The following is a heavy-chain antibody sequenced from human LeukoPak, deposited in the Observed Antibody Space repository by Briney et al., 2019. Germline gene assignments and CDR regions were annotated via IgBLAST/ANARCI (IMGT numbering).Heavy chain of an antibody. Sequence: GGSLRLSCAASGFTFSDYSMSWVRQAPGKGLEWISYISSSSYSIYYSDSVKGRFTISRDNAKNSLYLQMNRLRAEDTALYFCAKDSTPVYTSTWVDYWGQGTLVTVSS. CDR3: AKDSTPVYTSTWVDY. J-gene: IGHJ4*02. D-gene: IGHD6-13*01. V-gene: IGHV3-48*01. CDR2: ISSSSYSI. CDR1: GFTFSDYS.